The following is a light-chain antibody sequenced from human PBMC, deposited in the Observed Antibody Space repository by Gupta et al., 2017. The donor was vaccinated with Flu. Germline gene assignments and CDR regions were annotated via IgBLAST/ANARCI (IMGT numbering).Light chain of an antibody. CDR1: SSDVGGYNL. CDR2: EDS. J-gene: IGLJ1*01. Sequence: QSALTQPASVSGSPGQSISISCTGTSSDVGGYNLVSWYQHHPGKAPKLVIYEDSKRPSGVSNRFSGSKSGNTASLTISGLQAEDEADYYCCSYAGSSTSLYVFGIGTKVTVL. V-gene: IGLV2-23*01. CDR3: CSYAGSSTSLYV.